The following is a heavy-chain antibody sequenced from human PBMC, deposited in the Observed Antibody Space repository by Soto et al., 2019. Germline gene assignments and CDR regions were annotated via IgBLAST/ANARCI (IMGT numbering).Heavy chain of an antibody. CDR1: GFTFDDFA. V-gene: IGHV3-9*01. CDR3: AKDRSASYPPTPEY. CDR2: INWNSGDI. J-gene: IGHJ4*02. D-gene: IGHD3-10*01. Sequence: SLRLSCAASGFTFDDFAMHWVRQAPGKGLEWVSSINWNSGDIDYADSVKGRFTISRDSANSSLFLQMSSLRDEDTALYYCAKDRSASYPPTPEYWGQGTLVTVSS.